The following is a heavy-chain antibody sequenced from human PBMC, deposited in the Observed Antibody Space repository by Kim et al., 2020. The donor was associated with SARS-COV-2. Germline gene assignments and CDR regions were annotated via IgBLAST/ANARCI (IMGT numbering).Heavy chain of an antibody. D-gene: IGHD3-22*01. CDR3: ARGATMIVVALGY. V-gene: IGHV1-3*01. Sequence: ASVKVSCKASGYTFTSYAMHWVRQAPGQRLEWMGWINAGNGNTKYSQKFQGRVTITRDTSASTAYMELSSLRSEDTAVYYCARGATMIVVALGYWGQGTLVTVSS. CDR2: INAGNGNT. CDR1: GYTFTSYA. J-gene: IGHJ4*02.